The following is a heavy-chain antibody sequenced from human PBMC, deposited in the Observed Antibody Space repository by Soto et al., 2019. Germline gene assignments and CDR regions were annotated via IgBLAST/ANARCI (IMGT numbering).Heavy chain of an antibody. D-gene: IGHD4-4*01. J-gene: IGHJ6*02. CDR1: GGTFSSYA. Sequence: QVQLVQSGAEVKKPGSSVKVSCKASGGTFSSYAISWVRQAPGQGLEWMGGIIPIFGTANYAQKFQGRITITADESTSTAHMELSSLRSEDTAVYYCARRPPRHDYSTDPYYYYGMDVWGQGTTVTVSS. V-gene: IGHV1-69*12. CDR2: IIPIFGTA. CDR3: ARRPPRHDYSTDPYYYYGMDV.